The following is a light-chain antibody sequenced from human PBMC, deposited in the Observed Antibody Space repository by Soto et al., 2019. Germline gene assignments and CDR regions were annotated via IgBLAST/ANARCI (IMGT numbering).Light chain of an antibody. CDR3: QQYGSSPPLT. CDR1: QSVSSSY. J-gene: IGKJ4*01. Sequence: EIVLTQSPGTLSLSPGERATLSCRASQSVSSSYLAWYQQKPGQAPRLLIYGASSRATGIPDRFSGSGSGTDFTLTISRLEPGDFVVYYCQQYGSSPPLTFGGGTKVGLK. V-gene: IGKV3-20*01. CDR2: GAS.